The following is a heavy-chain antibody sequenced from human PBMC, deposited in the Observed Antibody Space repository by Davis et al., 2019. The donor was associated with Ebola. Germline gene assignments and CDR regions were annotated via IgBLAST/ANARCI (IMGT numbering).Heavy chain of an antibody. Sequence: GESLKISCSASGFTFSSYDMHWVRQAPGKGLEWVAAVSYDGSDTYYGDSVKGRFTISRDNSRNTVYLQMWSLTIEDTAVYYCAGKDYYFDCWGQGTLVAVSS. CDR1: GFTFSSYD. J-gene: IGHJ4*02. V-gene: IGHV3-30*03. CDR3: AGKDYYFDC. CDR2: VSYDGSDT.